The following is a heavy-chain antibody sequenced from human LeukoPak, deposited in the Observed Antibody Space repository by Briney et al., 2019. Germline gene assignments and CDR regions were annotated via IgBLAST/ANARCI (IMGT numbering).Heavy chain of an antibody. CDR2: IYYSGST. CDR3: AGVPMVRGVIPL. V-gene: IGHV4-59*01. CDR1: GGSISSYY. D-gene: IGHD3-10*01. J-gene: IGHJ4*02. Sequence: SETLSLTCTVSGGSISSYYWSWIRQPPGKGLEWVGYIYYSGSTNYNPSLKSRVTISVETSKNQFSLKLSSVTAADTAVYYCAGVPMVRGVIPLWGQGTLVTVSS.